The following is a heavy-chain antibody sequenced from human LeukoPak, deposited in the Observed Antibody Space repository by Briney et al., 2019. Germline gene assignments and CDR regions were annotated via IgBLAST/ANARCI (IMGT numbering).Heavy chain of an antibody. Sequence: PSETLSLTCAVYGGSFSGYYWSWIRQPPGKGLEWIGEINHSGSTNYNPSLKSRVTIPVDTSKNQFSLKLSSVTAADTAVYYCARGYYYDSSGYYHRPFYFDYWGQGTLVTVSS. CDR1: GGSFSGYY. J-gene: IGHJ4*02. V-gene: IGHV4-34*01. D-gene: IGHD3-22*01. CDR3: ARGYYYDSSGYYHRPFYFDY. CDR2: INHSGST.